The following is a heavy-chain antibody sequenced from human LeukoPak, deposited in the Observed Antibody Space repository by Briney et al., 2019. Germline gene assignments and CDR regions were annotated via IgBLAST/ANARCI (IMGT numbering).Heavy chain of an antibody. J-gene: IGHJ4*02. D-gene: IGHD5-18*01. CDR3: ARGGSDTAMAHDY. V-gene: IGHV3-23*01. CDR2: ISGSGGST. Sequence: GGSLRLSCAASGFTFSSYAMSWVRQAPGKGLEWVSAISGSGGSTYYADSVKGRFTISRDDAKNTLYLQLNSLRAEDTAVYFCARGGSDTAMAHDYWGQGTLVTVSS. CDR1: GFTFSSYA.